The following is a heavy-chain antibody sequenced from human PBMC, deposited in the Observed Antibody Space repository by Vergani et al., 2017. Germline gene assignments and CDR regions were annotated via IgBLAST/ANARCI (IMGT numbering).Heavy chain of an antibody. Sequence: EVQLLESGGGLVQPGGSLRLSCAASGFTFSSYAMSWVRQAPGKGLEWVSAISGSGGSTYYADSVKGRFTISRDNAKNSLYLQMNSLRDEDTAVYYCARDRIYNWNYSWYFDLWGRGTLVTVSS. CDR1: GFTFSSYA. J-gene: IGHJ2*01. V-gene: IGHV3-23*01. D-gene: IGHD1-7*01. CDR3: ARDRIYNWNYSWYFDL. CDR2: ISGSGGST.